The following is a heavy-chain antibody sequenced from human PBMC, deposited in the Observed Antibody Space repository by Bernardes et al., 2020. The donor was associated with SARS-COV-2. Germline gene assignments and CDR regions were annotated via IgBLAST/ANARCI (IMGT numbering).Heavy chain of an antibody. D-gene: IGHD3-3*01. CDR2: IGTAGDT. J-gene: IGHJ6*02. V-gene: IGHV3-13*01. CDR1: GFTFSSYD. CDR3: ARGHYDFWSGYFPKFEHGMDV. Sequence: GGSLRLSCAASGFTFSSYDMHWVRQATGKGLEWVSAIGTAGDTYYPGSVKGRFTISRENAKNSLYLQMNSLRAGDTAVYYCARGHYDFWSGYFPKFEHGMDVWGQGTTVTVSS.